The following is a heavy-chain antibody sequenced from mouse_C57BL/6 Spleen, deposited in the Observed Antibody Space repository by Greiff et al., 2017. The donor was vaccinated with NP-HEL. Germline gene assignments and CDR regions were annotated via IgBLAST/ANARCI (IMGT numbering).Heavy chain of an antibody. Sequence: VQLQQSGPELVKPGASVKISCKASGYSFTSYYIHWVKQRPGQGLEWIGWIYPGSGNTKYNEKFKGKATLTADTSSSTAYMQLSSLTSEDSAVYYCARGEEWLLRSWGQGTSVTVSS. CDR2: IYPGSGNT. D-gene: IGHD2-3*01. CDR1: GYSFTSYY. CDR3: ARGEEWLLRS. J-gene: IGHJ4*01. V-gene: IGHV1-66*01.